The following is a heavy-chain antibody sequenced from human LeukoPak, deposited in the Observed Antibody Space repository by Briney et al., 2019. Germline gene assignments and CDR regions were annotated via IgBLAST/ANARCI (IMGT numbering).Heavy chain of an antibody. J-gene: IGHJ4*02. V-gene: IGHV4-59*08. CDR3: ARLFDFWSGYFGY. CDR1: GGSISSYY. D-gene: IGHD3-3*01. Sequence: RTSETLSLTCSVSGGSISSYYWSWIRQPPGKGLEWIGYIYYSGSTNYNPSLKSRVTISVDTSKNQFSLKLSSVTAADTAVYYCARLFDFWSGYFGYWGQGTLVTVSS. CDR2: IYYSGST.